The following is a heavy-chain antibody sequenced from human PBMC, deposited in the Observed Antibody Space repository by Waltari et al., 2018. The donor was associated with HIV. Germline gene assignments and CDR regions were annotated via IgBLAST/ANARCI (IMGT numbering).Heavy chain of an antibody. CDR1: GYSFIDFD. V-gene: IGHV1-8*02. J-gene: IGHJ4*02. Sequence: QVQLVQSGAEIKQPRASVRVSCKASGYSFIDFDINWVRRAPGRGLEWVGWMNPDNGDAGYGHKFRGRFTLTRDTSTDTAYMEVDNLKSEDTAIYFCTKGRRGALFGDEWGQGTLVTVSS. D-gene: IGHD3-3*01. CDR3: TKGRRGALFGDE. CDR2: MNPDNGDA.